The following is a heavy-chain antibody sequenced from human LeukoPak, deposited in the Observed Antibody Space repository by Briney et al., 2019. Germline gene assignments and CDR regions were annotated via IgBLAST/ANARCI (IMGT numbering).Heavy chain of an antibody. J-gene: IGHJ4*02. Sequence: SETLSLTCTVSGGSISSYYWSWIRQPPGKGLEWIGYIYYSGSTNYNPFLKSRVTISVDTSKNQFSLKLSSVTAADTAVYYCARGGGVWLVQDYWGQGTLVTVSS. CDR2: IYYSGST. V-gene: IGHV4-59*01. CDR3: ARGGGVWLVQDY. D-gene: IGHD6-19*01. CDR1: GGSISSYY.